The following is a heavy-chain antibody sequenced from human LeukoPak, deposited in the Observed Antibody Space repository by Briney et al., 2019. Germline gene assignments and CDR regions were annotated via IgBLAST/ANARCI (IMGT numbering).Heavy chain of an antibody. CDR3: AREGPLEQLGKPYAFDI. J-gene: IGHJ3*02. Sequence: SETLSVNCTVSGGSISSYYWSWIRQPPGKGLEWIGYIYYSGSTNYNPSLKSRVTISVDISKNQFSLKLSSVTAADTAVYYCAREGPLEQLGKPYAFDIWGQGTMVTVSS. CDR2: IYYSGST. D-gene: IGHD6-6*01. CDR1: GGSISSYY. V-gene: IGHV4-59*01.